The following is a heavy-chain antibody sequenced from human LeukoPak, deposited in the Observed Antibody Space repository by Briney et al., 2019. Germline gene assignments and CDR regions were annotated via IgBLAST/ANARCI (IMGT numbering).Heavy chain of an antibody. J-gene: IGHJ4*02. V-gene: IGHV3-7*04. D-gene: IGHD3/OR15-3a*01. CDR2: IHPDGNER. Sequence: GSLRLSCAASGFTFSTYWMSRVRQAPGKGLEWVTNIHPDGNERYYVDSVKGRFTISRDNVKNSLYLQMNSLRVEDTAVYYCARGDDFSGDYWGQGTLVTVSS. CDR1: GFTFSTYW. CDR3: ARGDDFSGDY.